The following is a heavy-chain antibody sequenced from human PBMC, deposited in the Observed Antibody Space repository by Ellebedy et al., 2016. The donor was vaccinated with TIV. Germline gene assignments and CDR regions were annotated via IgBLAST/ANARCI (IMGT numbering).Heavy chain of an antibody. D-gene: IGHD6-19*01. J-gene: IGHJ5*02. V-gene: IGHV2-5*01. CDR2: IYWNDDK. CDR1: GFSLSTSGVG. CDR3: AHRLASAAVAGMDNWFDP. Sequence: SGPTLVKPTQTLTLTCTFSGFSLSTSGVGVGWIRQPPGKALEWLALIYWNDDKRYSPSLKSRLTITKDTSKNQVVLTMTNMDPVDTATYYCAHRLASAAVAGMDNWFDPWGQGTLVTVSS.